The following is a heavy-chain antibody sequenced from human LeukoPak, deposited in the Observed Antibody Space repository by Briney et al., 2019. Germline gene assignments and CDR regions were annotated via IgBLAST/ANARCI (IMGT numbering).Heavy chain of an antibody. V-gene: IGHV3-43*01. D-gene: IGHD3-10*01. CDR1: GFTFDDYT. CDR3: AKGAYGSGTYLDYNYYMDV. CDR2: ISWDGTTT. J-gene: IGHJ6*03. Sequence: GGSLRLSCAASGFTFDDYTMHWVRQVPGKGLEWVSLISWDGTTTYYGDSVKGRFTSSRDNRKKSLHLQMNSLRTEDTALYYCAKGAYGSGTYLDYNYYMDVWGKGTTVTVSS.